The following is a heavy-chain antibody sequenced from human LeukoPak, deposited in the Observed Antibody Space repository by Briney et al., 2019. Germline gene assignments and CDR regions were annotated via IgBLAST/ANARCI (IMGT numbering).Heavy chain of an antibody. J-gene: IGHJ6*03. V-gene: IGHV3-20*04. CDR3: ARVVRTEPSNRWNSYYYYYMDV. D-gene: IGHD4-11*01. CDR1: GFTFDDYG. CDR2: INWNGGST. Sequence: GGSLRLSCAASGFTFDDYGMSWVRQAPGKGLEWVSGINWNGGSTGYADSVKGRFTISRDNAKNSLYLQMISLRAEDTALYYCARVVRTEPSNRWNSYYYYYMDVWGKGTTVTVSS.